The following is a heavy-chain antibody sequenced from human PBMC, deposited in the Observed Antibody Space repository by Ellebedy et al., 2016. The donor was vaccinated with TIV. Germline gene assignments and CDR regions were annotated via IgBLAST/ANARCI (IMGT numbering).Heavy chain of an antibody. CDR2: IIPILGIA. Sequence: SVKVSXXASGGTFSSYAISWVRQAPGQGLEWMGRIIPILGIANYAQKFQGRVTITADKSTSTAYMELSSLRSEDTAVYYCATGQSQVVRGGDWFNPWGQGTLVTVSS. CDR3: ATGQSQVVRGGDWFNP. CDR1: GGTFSSYA. V-gene: IGHV1-69*04. J-gene: IGHJ5*02. D-gene: IGHD3-10*01.